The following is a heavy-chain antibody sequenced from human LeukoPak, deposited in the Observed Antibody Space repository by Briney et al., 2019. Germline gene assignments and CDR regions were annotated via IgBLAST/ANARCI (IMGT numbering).Heavy chain of an antibody. V-gene: IGHV4-39*07. CDR2: IYYSGST. CDR1: GGSISSSSYY. D-gene: IGHD3-16*01. CDR3: AAGEWLLVYY. Sequence: SETLSLTCTVSGGSISSSSYYWGWIRQPPGKGLEWIGSIYYSGSTYYNPSLKSRVTISVDTSKNQFSLKLSSVTAADTAVYYCAAGEWLLVYYWGQGTLVTVSS. J-gene: IGHJ4*02.